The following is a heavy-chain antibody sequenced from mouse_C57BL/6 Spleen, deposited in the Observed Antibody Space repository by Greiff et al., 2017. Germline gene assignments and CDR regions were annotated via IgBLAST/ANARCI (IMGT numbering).Heavy chain of an antibody. Sequence: EVQLQESGGGLVQPGGSLSLSCAASGFTFTDYYMSWVRQPPGKALEWLGFIRNKANGYTTEYSASVKGRFTISRDNSQSILYLQMNALRAEDSATYYCARSPLYGLDYWGQGTTLTVSS. CDR3: ARSPLYGLDY. J-gene: IGHJ2*01. V-gene: IGHV7-3*01. CDR1: GFTFTDYY. D-gene: IGHD1-1*02. CDR2: IRNKANGYTT.